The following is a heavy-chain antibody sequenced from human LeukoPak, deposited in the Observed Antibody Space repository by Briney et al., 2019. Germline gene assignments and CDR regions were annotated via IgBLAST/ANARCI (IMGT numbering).Heavy chain of an antibody. CDR3: ARETPGIAAAGSFDS. V-gene: IGHV1-2*02. Sequence: ASVKVSCKASGYTFTGYYMHWVRQAPGQGLEWMGWINLNSGATNYAQKFQGRVTMTRDTSISTAYMELSRLRSDDTAVYYCARETPGIAAAGSFDSWGQGTLVTVSS. D-gene: IGHD6-13*01. CDR1: GYTFTGYY. J-gene: IGHJ4*02. CDR2: INLNSGAT.